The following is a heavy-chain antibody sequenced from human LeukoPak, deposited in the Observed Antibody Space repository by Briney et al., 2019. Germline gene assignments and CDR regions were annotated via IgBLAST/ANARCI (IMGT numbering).Heavy chain of an antibody. D-gene: IGHD2-2*01. CDR1: GGSISSYY. Sequence: SETLSLTCTVSGGSISSYYWSWIRQPPGKGLEWMGYIYYSGSTNYNPSLKSRVTISVDTSKNQFSLKLSSVTAADTAVYYCAGLEAAFVVVPAAFWFDPWAREPWSPSPQ. J-gene: IGHJ5*02. V-gene: IGHV4-59*01. CDR3: AGLEAAFVVVPAAFWFDP. CDR2: IYYSGST.